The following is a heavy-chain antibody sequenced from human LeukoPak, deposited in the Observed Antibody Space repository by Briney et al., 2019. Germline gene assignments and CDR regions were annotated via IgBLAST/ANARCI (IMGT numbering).Heavy chain of an antibody. D-gene: IGHD7-27*01. Sequence: GGSLRLSCAASGFTFSSYSMNWVRQAPGKGLEWVSSISSSSSYIYYADSVKGRFTISRDNAKNSMYLQMNSPRAEDTAAYYCAKDGNWARFENWGQGTLVTVSS. J-gene: IGHJ4*02. CDR3: AKDGNWARFEN. CDR1: GFTFSSYS. CDR2: ISSSSSYI. V-gene: IGHV3-21*04.